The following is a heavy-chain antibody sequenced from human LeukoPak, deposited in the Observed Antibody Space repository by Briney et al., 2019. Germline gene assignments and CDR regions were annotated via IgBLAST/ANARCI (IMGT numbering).Heavy chain of an antibody. CDR3: ARLVATRYYYYMDV. V-gene: IGHV4-61*02. CDR2: IYTSGST. J-gene: IGHJ6*03. CDR1: GGSISSGSYY. D-gene: IGHD5-12*01. Sequence: SETLSLTCTVSGGSISSGSYYWSWIRQPAGKGLEWIGRIYTSGSTNYNPSLKIRVAISVDTSKNQFSLKLSSVTAADTAVYYCARLVATRYYYYMDVWGKGATVTISS.